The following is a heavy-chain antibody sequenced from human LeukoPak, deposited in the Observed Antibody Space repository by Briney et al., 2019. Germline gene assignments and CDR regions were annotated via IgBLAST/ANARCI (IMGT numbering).Heavy chain of an antibody. Sequence: SETLSLTCTVSGGSISSYYWSWIRQPPGKGLEWIGYIYYSGSASYNPSLKSRVTISVDTSKNQFSLKLSSVTAADTAVYYCARARGGYYYYYYMDVWGKGTTVTVSS. CDR3: ARARGGYYYYYYMDV. J-gene: IGHJ6*03. D-gene: IGHD3-10*01. CDR1: GGSISSYY. V-gene: IGHV4-59*01. CDR2: IYYSGSA.